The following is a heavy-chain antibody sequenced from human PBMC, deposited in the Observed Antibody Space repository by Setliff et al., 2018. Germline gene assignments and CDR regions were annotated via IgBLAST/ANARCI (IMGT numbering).Heavy chain of an antibody. V-gene: IGHV3-7*01. CDR1: GLTFNSYA. J-gene: IGHJ6*02. CDR2: IDPDGIGK. CDR3: ARDGGTGMVKSYYYSLDV. D-gene: IGHD5-18*01. Sequence: GGSLRLSCAASGLTFNSYAMSWVRQAPGKGLEWVANIDPDGIGKYYIDSVRGRFTISRDNAQNSLFLQINSLTVEDTAVYFCARDGGTGMVKSYYYSLDVWGQGTTVTVSS.